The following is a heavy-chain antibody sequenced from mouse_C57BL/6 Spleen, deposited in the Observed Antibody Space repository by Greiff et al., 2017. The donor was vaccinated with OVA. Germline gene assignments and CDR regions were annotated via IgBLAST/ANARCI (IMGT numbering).Heavy chain of an antibody. D-gene: IGHD4-1*01. CDR2: IYPGDGDT. Sequence: QVQLQQSGPELVKPGASVKISCKASGYAFSSSWMNWVKQRPGKGLEWIGRIYPGDGDTNYNGKFKGKATLTADKSSSTAYMQRSSLTSEDSAVYFCARDWDNYFDYWGQGTTLTVSS. J-gene: IGHJ2*01. V-gene: IGHV1-82*01. CDR3: ARDWDNYFDY. CDR1: GYAFSSSW.